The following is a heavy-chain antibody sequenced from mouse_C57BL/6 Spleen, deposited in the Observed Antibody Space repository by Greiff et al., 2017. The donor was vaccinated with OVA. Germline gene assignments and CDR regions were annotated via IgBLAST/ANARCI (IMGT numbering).Heavy chain of an antibody. J-gene: IGHJ2*01. CDR1: GYTFTSYW. D-gene: IGHD1-1*01. CDR3: ARNWGTTVVAPGR. V-gene: IGHV1-55*01. Sequence: VQLQQPGAELVKPGASVKMSCKASGYTFTSYWITWVKQRPGQGLEWIGDIYPGSGSTNYNEKFKSKATLTVDTSSSTAYMQLSSLASEDSAVYYCARNWGTTVVAPGRWGQGTTLTVSS. CDR2: IYPGSGST.